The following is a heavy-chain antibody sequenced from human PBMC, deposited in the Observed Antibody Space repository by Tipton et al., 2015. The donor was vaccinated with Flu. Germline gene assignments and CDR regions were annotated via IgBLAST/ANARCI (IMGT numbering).Heavy chain of an antibody. V-gene: IGHV4-59*01. CDR2: SYYSGST. D-gene: IGHD6-19*01. J-gene: IGHJ4*02. Sequence: TLSLTCNVSGVSISSYYWSWIRQPPGKGLEWIGYSYYSGSTNYNPSLKSRVTISVDTSKNQFFLILNSVTAADTAVYFCARVSGGYYFDHSGQGTLVTVSS. CDR1: GVSISSYY. CDR3: ARVSGGYYFDH.